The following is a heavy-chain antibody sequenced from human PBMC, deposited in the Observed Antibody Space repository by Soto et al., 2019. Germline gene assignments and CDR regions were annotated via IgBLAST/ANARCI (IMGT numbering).Heavy chain of an antibody. J-gene: IGHJ5*02. CDR1: GGSIISGDYY. CDR2: IYYSGST. D-gene: IGHD1-26*01. CDR3: ARDMAPGGAPFDP. V-gene: IGHV4-30-4*01. Sequence: KTSETLSLTCTVSGGSIISGDYYFICIRQPPWNGLEWIGYIYYSGSTYYNPSLKSRVTISVDTSKNQFSLKLSSVTAADTAVYYCARDMAPGGAPFDPWGQGTLVTVSS.